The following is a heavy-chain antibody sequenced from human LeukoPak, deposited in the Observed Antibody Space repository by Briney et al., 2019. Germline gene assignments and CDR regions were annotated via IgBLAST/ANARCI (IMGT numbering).Heavy chain of an antibody. J-gene: IGHJ4*02. V-gene: IGHV5-51*01. Sequence: GESLKISCKGSGYNFPNYWIGWVRQMPGKGLEWMGIVYPDDSDSRYSPSFQGQVTISADRSISTAYLQWSSLKASDTAMYYCARGGATTVRYFFDYWGQGTPVTVSS. CDR2: VYPDDSDS. CDR3: ARGGATTVRYFFDY. CDR1: GYNFPNYW. D-gene: IGHD1-26*01.